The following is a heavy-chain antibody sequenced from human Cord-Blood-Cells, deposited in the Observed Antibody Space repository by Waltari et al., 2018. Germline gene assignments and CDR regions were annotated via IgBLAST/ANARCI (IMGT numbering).Heavy chain of an antibody. CDR2: INHSGST. Sequence: QVQLQESGPGLVKPSGTLSLTCAVSGGSISSSNWWSWVRQPPGKGLEWIGEINHSGSTNYNPSLKSRVTISVDTSKNQFSLKLSSVTAADTAVYYCARRKLLYYYGSGSYDYWGQGTLVTVSS. CDR1: GGSISSSNW. V-gene: IGHV4-4*02. D-gene: IGHD3-10*01. CDR3: ARRKLLYYYGSGSYDY. J-gene: IGHJ4*02.